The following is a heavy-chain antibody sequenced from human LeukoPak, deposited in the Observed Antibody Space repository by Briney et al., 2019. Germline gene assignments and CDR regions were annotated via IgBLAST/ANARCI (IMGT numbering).Heavy chain of an antibody. J-gene: IGHJ4*02. V-gene: IGHV3-43D*03. Sequence: GGSLRLSCAASGFTFDDYAMHWVRQAPGKGLEWVSLISWDGGSTYCADSVKGRFTISRDNSKNSLYLQMNSLRAEDTALYYCAKAGYCSGGSCYYFDYWGQGTLVTVSS. CDR3: AKAGYCSGGSCYYFDY. D-gene: IGHD2-15*01. CDR2: ISWDGGST. CDR1: GFTFDDYA.